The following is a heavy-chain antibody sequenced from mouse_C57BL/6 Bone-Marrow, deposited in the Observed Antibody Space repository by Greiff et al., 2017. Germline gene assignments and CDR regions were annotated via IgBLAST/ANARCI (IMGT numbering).Heavy chain of an antibody. D-gene: IGHD1-1*01. Sequence: VQLQQPGAELVMPGASVKLSCKASGYTFTSYWMHWVKQRPGQGLEWIGEIDPSDSYTNYNQKFKGKSTLTVDKSSSTAYMQLSSLPSEDSAVYYCVITTVVATEDYWGQGTTLTVAS. CDR1: GYTFTSYW. J-gene: IGHJ2*01. V-gene: IGHV1-69*01. CDR2: IDPSDSYT. CDR3: VITTVVATEDY.